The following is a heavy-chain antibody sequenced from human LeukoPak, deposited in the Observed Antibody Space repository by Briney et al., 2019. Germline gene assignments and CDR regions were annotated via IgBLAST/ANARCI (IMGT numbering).Heavy chain of an antibody. CDR2: ISYDGSNK. J-gene: IGHJ4*02. Sequence: GGSLRLSCAASGFTFSSYGMHWVRQAPGKGLEWVAVISYDGSNKYYADSVKGRFTISRDNSKNTLYLQMNSLRAEDTAVYYCARAEGIGPEYYFDYWGQGTLVTVSS. CDR1: GFTFSSYG. V-gene: IGHV3-30*03. CDR3: ARAEGIGPEYYFDY. D-gene: IGHD1-14*01.